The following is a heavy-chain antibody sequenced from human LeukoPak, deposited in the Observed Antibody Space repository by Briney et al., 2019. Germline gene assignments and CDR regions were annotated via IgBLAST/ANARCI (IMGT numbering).Heavy chain of an antibody. J-gene: IGHJ4*02. D-gene: IGHD6-19*01. CDR3: ARDGGWHRFDY. V-gene: IGHV3-7*03. CDR2: INEDGSQK. CDR1: GFTFSSCW. Sequence: PGGSLRLSCAASGFTFSSCWMTWLRQAPEKGLEWVANINEDGSQKYYLGSVTGRFTISRDNAKNSLYLQMNSLSAEDTAMYYCARDGGWHRFDYWGQGTLVIVSS.